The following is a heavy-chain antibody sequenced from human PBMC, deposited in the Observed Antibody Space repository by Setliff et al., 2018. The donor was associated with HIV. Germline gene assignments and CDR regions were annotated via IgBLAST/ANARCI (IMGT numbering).Heavy chain of an antibody. V-gene: IGHV4-4*07. CDR2: IYTSGST. CDR1: GYSISSSYY. CDR3: ARRIYGNNPYFDY. Sequence: SETLSLTCGVSGYSISSSYYWSWIRQPAGKGLEWIGRIYTSGSTNYNPSLKSRVTMSVDTSKNQFSLKLSSVTAADTAIYYCARRIYGNNPYFDYWSQGTLVTVS. D-gene: IGHD4-17*01. J-gene: IGHJ4*02.